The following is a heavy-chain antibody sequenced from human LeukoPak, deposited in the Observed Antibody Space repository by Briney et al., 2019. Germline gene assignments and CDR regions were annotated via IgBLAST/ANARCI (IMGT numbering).Heavy chain of an antibody. CDR2: IYYTGST. V-gene: IGHV4-39*07. Sequence: SETLSLTCTVSGGSISSGSYYWGWIRQPPGKGLEWIGSIYYTGSTYYNPSLKSRVTMSVDTSKNQFSLKLGSVTAADTAVYYCARDPEYYGSGRAFDYWGQGTLVTVSS. D-gene: IGHD3-10*01. CDR1: GGSISSGSYY. CDR3: ARDPEYYGSGRAFDY. J-gene: IGHJ4*02.